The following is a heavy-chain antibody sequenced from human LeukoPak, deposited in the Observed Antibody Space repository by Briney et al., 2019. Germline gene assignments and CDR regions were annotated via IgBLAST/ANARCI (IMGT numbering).Heavy chain of an antibody. D-gene: IGHD3-22*01. CDR3: ARDLLGNYYDSSGYYAYDY. V-gene: IGHV3-7*01. CDR1: GFTFSSYW. J-gene: IGHJ4*02. Sequence: PGGSLRLSCAASGFTFSSYWMSWVRQAPGKGLEWVANIKQDGSEKYYVDSVKGRFTISRDNAKNSLYLQMNSLRAEDTAVYYCARDLLGNYYDSSGYYAYDYWGQGTLVTVSS. CDR2: IKQDGSEK.